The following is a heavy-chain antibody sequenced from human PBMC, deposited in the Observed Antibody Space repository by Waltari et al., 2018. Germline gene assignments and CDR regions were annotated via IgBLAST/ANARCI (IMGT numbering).Heavy chain of an antibody. V-gene: IGHV4-39*01. D-gene: IGHD1-7*01. Sequence: QLQLQESGPGLVKPSETLSLTCTVSGGSISSSSYYWGWIRQPPGKGLEWIGSIYYTGSTYYNPSLKSRVTISVDTSKNQFSLKLSSVTAADTAVYYCTTGTTGWFDPWGQGTLVTVSS. CDR3: TTGTTGWFDP. CDR2: IYYTGST. CDR1: GGSISSSSYY. J-gene: IGHJ5*02.